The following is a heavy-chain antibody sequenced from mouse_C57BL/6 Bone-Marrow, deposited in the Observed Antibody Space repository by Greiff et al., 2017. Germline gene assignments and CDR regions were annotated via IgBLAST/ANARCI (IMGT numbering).Heavy chain of an antibody. Sequence: VQRVESGAELASPGASVTLSCKASGYTFTDHIMNWVKKRPGQGLEWIGRIYPVSGETNYNQKFMGKATFSVDRSSSTVYMVLNSLTSEDPAVYYCGRGGYDDYYAMDYWGQGTSVTVSS. D-gene: IGHD2-2*01. CDR2: IYPVSGET. V-gene: IGHV1-11*01. CDR1: GYTFTDHI. J-gene: IGHJ4*01. CDR3: GRGGYDDYYAMDY.